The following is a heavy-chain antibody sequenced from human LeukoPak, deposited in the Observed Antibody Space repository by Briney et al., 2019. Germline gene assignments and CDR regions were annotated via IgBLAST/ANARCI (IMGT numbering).Heavy chain of an antibody. CDR1: GFTFSTYN. CDR3: ARLTWGLVDN. CDR2: ISTRSTTI. J-gene: IGHJ4*02. D-gene: IGHD7-27*01. V-gene: IGHV3-48*01. Sequence: GGSLRLSCAGSGFTFSTYNMNWVRQTPGKGPEWISTISTRSTTIYYADSVQGRFTISRDNGKNSLYLQMNSLRAEDTAVYFCARLTWGLVDNWGQGTLVTVSS.